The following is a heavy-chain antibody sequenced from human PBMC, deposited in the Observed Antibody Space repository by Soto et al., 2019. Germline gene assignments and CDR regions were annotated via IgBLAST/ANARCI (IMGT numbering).Heavy chain of an antibody. CDR3: ASVETIHYGMDV. V-gene: IGHV1-18*01. J-gene: IGHJ6*02. D-gene: IGHD1-1*01. Sequence: GASVKVCCKAPGYTFASYGMSWLRQAPGQGLEWMGWISAYNGNTNYAQKLQGRVTMTTDTSTSTAYMELRSLRSDDTAVYSCASVETIHYGMDVWGQGTTVTVSS. CDR1: GYTFASYG. CDR2: ISAYNGNT.